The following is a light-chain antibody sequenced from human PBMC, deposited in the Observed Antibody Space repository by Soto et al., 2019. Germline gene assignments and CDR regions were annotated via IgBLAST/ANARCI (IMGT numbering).Light chain of an antibody. CDR1: QSVSSSF. Sequence: EIVLTQSPGTLSLSPGERATLSCRASQSVSSSFLAWYQQKPGQAPRLLIYGASSRATVIPDRFSGSGSGTDFTLTISRLEPEDFAVYYCQQYGSTPITFAQGPRLAIK. CDR2: GAS. J-gene: IGKJ5*01. V-gene: IGKV3-20*01. CDR3: QQYGSTPIT.